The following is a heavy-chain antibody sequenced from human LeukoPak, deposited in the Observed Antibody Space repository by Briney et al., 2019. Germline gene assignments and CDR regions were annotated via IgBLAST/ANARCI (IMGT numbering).Heavy chain of an antibody. Sequence: SVKVSCKASGGTFSSYAISWVRQAPGQGLEWMGGIIPIFGTANYAQKFQGRVTMTRDMSTSTVYMELSSLRSEDTAVYYCARAGSSWYWGMYWGQGTLVTVSS. V-gene: IGHV1-69*05. CDR1: GGTFSSYA. CDR2: IIPIFGTA. J-gene: IGHJ4*02. CDR3: ARAGSSWYWGMY. D-gene: IGHD6-13*01.